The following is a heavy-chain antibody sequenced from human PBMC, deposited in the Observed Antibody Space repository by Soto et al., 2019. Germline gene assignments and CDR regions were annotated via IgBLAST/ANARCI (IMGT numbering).Heavy chain of an antibody. CDR3: AKHGLNHYYVWGSSQGALGV. V-gene: IGHV5-51*01. J-gene: IGHJ6*02. D-gene: IGHD3-16*01. CDR1: GYNFPNSW. CDR2: IYPGNSDA. Sequence: PGESLKISCQGSGYNFPNSWIARVRQKPGKGLEWMGIIYPGNSDARYSLSFEGQVTISADTSISTAYLQWSSLKASDTAMYYCAKHGLNHYYVWGSSQGALGVWGQGTTVTVSS.